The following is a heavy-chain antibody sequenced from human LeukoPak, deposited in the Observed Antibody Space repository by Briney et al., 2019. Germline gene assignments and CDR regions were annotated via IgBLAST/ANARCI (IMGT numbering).Heavy chain of an antibody. CDR2: ISDSSSYI. Sequence: GGSLRLSCAASGFTFSTYTMNWVRQAPGKGLEWVSSISDSSSYIYYADSVKGRFTISRDNAKNSLYLRMNSLRAEDTAVYYCVRESYTTVPPTIAEAGHDYWGQGTLVTVSS. J-gene: IGHJ4*02. V-gene: IGHV3-21*01. CDR3: VRESYTTVPPTIAEAGHDY. CDR1: GFTFSTYT. D-gene: IGHD6-19*01.